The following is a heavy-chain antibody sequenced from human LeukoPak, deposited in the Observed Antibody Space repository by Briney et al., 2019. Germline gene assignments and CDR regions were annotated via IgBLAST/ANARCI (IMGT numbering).Heavy chain of an antibody. CDR2: IWYDGSKT. Sequence: GGSLRLSCVASGFTFSGYGMHWVRQAPGKGLEWVAVIWYDGSKTYYADSVKGRFTISRDNSKDTLYLQMSSLRVEDTAAYYCARYLGGRNAFDIWGQGTMVTVSS. J-gene: IGHJ3*02. D-gene: IGHD3-16*01. CDR1: GFTFSGYG. CDR3: ARYLGGRNAFDI. V-gene: IGHV3-33*01.